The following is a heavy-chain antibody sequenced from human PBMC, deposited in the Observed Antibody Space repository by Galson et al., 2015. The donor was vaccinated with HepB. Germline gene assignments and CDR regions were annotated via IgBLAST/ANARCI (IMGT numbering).Heavy chain of an antibody. D-gene: IGHD3-3*01. CDR1: GGSISTYY. V-gene: IGHV4-59*08. CDR2: IYYSGST. Sequence: ETLSLTCTVSGGSISTYYWSWIRQPPGKGLEWIGFIYYSGSTTYNPSLKSRITISVDTSKNQFSLKLSSVTAADTAVYYCARQTRPTYYDAYYMDVWGKGTTVTVPS. J-gene: IGHJ6*03. CDR3: ARQTRPTYYDAYYMDV.